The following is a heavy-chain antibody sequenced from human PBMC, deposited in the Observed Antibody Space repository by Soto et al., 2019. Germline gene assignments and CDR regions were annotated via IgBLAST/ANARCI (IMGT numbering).Heavy chain of an antibody. CDR2: INAGNGDT. CDR3: ARVGGDCSSTSCYGESYYYYYGMDV. CDR1: GYTFTSYA. V-gene: IGHV1-3*01. Sequence: ASVKVSCKASGYTFTSYAIHWVRQAPGQRLEWMGWINAGNGDTKYSQRFQGRVTITRDTSASTAYMELSSLRSEDTAVYYCARVGGDCSSTSCYGESYYYYYGMDVWGQGTTVTVSS. J-gene: IGHJ6*02. D-gene: IGHD2-2*01.